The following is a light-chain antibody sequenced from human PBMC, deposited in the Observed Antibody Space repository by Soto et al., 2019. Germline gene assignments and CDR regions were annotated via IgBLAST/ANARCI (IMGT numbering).Light chain of an antibody. CDR2: GAS. V-gene: IGKV3-20*01. CDR1: QSVSSSY. CDR3: QQHDSSPLT. Sequence: EGVLTQSRGTLSFYKKERATLSCRASQSVSSSYLAWYQQKPGQAPRLLIYGASGRATGTPDRFSGSGSGTDFTLTISRLEPEDFAVYHSQQHDSSPLTFGGGTKVDI. J-gene: IGKJ4*01.